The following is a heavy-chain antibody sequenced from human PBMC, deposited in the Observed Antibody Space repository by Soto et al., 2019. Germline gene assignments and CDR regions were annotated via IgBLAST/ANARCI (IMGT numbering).Heavy chain of an antibody. V-gene: IGHV2-5*01. CDR2: LDWNDDE. CDR1: GFSINTGGVG. CDR3: AKRRALRNNLFFDR. J-gene: IGHJ4*02. Sequence: QITLKESGPTLAKPPETLTLTCTLSGFSINTGGVGVGRIRQPPGKAPEWLALLDWNDDERYSPSLRYRPSVTKDTAKKQVVLTMTHMNPADTGTYYCAKRRALRNNLFFDRCGQGALVTVSS.